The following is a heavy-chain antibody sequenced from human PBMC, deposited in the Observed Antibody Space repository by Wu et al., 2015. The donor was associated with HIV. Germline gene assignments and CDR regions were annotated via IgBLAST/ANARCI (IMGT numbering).Heavy chain of an antibody. CDR2: IIPIFGTA. CDR1: GGTFSSYA. J-gene: IGHJ5*02. Sequence: QVQLVQSGAEVKKFGSSVKVSCKASGGTFSSYAISWVRQAPGQGLEWMGRIIPIFGTANYAQKSQGRVTITADESTSTAYMELSSLRSEDTAVYYCARDPPGXVAGSSWFDPWGQGTLVTVSS. D-gene: IGHD6-19*01. V-gene: IGHV1-69*13. CDR3: ARDPPGXVAGSSWFDP.